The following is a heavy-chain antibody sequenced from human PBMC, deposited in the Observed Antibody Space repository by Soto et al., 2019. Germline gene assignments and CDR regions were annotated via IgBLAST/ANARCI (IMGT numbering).Heavy chain of an antibody. D-gene: IGHD3-10*01. J-gene: IGHJ3*01. CDR1: GFTFSSYW. CDR2: INSDGSST. CDR3: ARDFYSFYYGSGSPN. V-gene: IGHV3-74*01. Sequence: PGGSLRLSCAASGFTFSSYWMHWVRQAPGKGLVWVSRINSDGSSTSYADSVRGRFTISRDNAKNTLYLQMNSLRAEDTAVYYCARDFYSFYYGSGSPNWGQGTMVTVSS.